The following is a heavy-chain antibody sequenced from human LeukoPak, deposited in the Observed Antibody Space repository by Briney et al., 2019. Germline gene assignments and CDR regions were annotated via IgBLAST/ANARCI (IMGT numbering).Heavy chain of an antibody. CDR1: GFTFSSYA. Sequence: GGSLRLSCAASGFTFSSYAMHWVRQAPGKGLEWVAVISYDGSNKYYADSVKGRFTISRDNSKNTLYLQMNSLRAEDTAVYYCARGMYYYDSRGYLDYWGQGTLVTVSS. V-gene: IGHV3-30*04. D-gene: IGHD3-22*01. J-gene: IGHJ4*02. CDR2: ISYDGSNK. CDR3: ARGMYYYDSRGYLDY.